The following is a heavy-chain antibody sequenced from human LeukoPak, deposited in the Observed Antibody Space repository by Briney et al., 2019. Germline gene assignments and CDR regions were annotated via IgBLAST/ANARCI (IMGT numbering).Heavy chain of an antibody. D-gene: IGHD1-26*01. CDR1: GFTFSSYV. J-gene: IGHJ4*02. CDR3: ARKGYSGTYRNYFDY. V-gene: IGHV3-33*01. Sequence: PGRCLRLSCAASGFTFSSYVMHWVRQAPGKGVEWVAVMWSDGSDKNYADSVKGRFTISRDNSKNTLYLEMNSLRADDTGLYYCARKGYSGTYRNYFDYWGQGTLVTVSS. CDR2: MWSDGSDK.